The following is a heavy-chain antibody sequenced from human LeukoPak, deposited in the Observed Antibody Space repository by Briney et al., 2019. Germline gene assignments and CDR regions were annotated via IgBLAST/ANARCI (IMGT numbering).Heavy chain of an antibody. CDR1: GFTLSSYA. V-gene: IGHV3-23*01. J-gene: IGHJ5*02. CDR3: AKDQRKKGITMVRGVIIPWFDP. Sequence: PGGSLRLSCAASGFTLSSYAMSWVRHAPGKGLEWVSAITGRGGSTYYADSVKGRFTISRDNSKNTLYLQMNSLRAEDTAVYYCAKDQRKKGITMVRGVIIPWFDPWGQGTLVTVSS. CDR2: ITGRGGST. D-gene: IGHD3-10*01.